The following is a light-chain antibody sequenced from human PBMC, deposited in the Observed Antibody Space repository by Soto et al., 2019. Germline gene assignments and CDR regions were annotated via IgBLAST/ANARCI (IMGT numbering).Light chain of an antibody. CDR2: SAS. J-gene: IGKJ2*01. CDR3: QQSYTASPYT. Sequence: DIQMTQSPSSLSASVGDRVTITCRASESISNDLHWYQQKPGKAPKILIYSASNLQSGVPSRVSGSESVTYFTLTISSVQPEDSASYYCQQSYTASPYTFGQGTKVQIK. CDR1: ESISND. V-gene: IGKV1-39*01.